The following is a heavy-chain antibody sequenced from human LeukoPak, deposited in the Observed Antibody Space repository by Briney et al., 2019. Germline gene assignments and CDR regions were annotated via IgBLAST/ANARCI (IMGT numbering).Heavy chain of an antibody. CDR2: ISYDGRHK. J-gene: IGHJ4*02. V-gene: IGHV3-30*04. CDR1: GFTFSGFT. CDR3: AKDSDVWSGYFDY. D-gene: IGHD3-3*01. Sequence: GGSLRLSCAASGFTFSGFTLHWVRQAPGKGLEWVALISYDGRHKYYRDSVEGRFTISRDSFTNTLYLQMDSLRTEDTGVYYCAKDSDVWSGYFDYWGQGTLVTVSS.